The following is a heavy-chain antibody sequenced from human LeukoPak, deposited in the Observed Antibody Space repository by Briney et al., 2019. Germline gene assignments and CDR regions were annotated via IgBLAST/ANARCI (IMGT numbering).Heavy chain of an antibody. V-gene: IGHV1-8*01. CDR3: ARSAPYCSSTSCYDYHYYMDV. CDR1: GYTFTSYD. Sequence: ASVKVSCKASGYTFTSYDINWVRQATGQGLEWMGCINTNRGNTDFAQKLQGRVTMTRNTSISTAYMELSSLRSEDTAVYYCARSAPYCSSTSCYDYHYYMDVWGKGTTVTVSS. J-gene: IGHJ6*03. D-gene: IGHD2-2*01. CDR2: INTNRGNT.